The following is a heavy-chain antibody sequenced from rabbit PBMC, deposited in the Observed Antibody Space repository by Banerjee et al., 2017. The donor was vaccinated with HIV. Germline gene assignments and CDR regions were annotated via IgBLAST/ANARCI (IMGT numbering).Heavy chain of an antibody. J-gene: IGHJ3*01. D-gene: IGHD6-1*01. CDR3: ARSQYAGDAGYGYYL. CDR1: GIDFSSSYY. V-gene: IGHV1S40*01. Sequence: QSLEESGGDLVKPGASLTLTCTASGIDFSSSYYMCWVRQAPGKGLEWIGCIFTDSGTTYYTSWAKGRFTISKTSSTTVTLQMTSLTAADTATYFCARSQYAGDAGYGYYLWGQGTLVTVS. CDR2: IFTDSGTT.